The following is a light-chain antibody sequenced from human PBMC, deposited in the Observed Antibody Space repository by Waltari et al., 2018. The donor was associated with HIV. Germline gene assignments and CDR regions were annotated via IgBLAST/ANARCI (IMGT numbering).Light chain of an antibody. V-gene: IGKV3-20*01. Sequence: EIVLTQSPDPLSLSPGERATLSCRASQRVNSNFLAWYQQKPGQAPRLLIYSASSRATHIPDRFSGSGSGADFTLTIARLETEDFAVYYCQQYGSSPRTFGQGTKVELK. CDR1: QRVNSNF. CDR2: SAS. CDR3: QQYGSSPRT. J-gene: IGKJ1*01.